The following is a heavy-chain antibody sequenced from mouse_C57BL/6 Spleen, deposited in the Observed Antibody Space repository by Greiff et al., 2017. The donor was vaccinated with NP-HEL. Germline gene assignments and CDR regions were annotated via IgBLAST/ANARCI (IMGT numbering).Heavy chain of an antibody. CDR3: ARQDYGSF. D-gene: IGHD1-1*01. Sequence: QVQLMESGPELVKPGASVKISCKASGYAFSSSWMNWVKQRPGKGLEWIGRIYPGDGDTNYNGKFKGKATLTADTSSSTAYMQLSSLTSEDAAVYICARQDYGSFWGQGTLVTVSA. J-gene: IGHJ3*01. V-gene: IGHV1-82*01. CDR1: GYAFSSSW. CDR2: IYPGDGDT.